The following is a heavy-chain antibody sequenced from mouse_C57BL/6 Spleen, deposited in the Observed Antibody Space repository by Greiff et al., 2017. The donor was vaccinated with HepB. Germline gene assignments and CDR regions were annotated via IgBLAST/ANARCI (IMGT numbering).Heavy chain of an antibody. J-gene: IGHJ2*01. CDR1: GYAFSSYW. V-gene: IGHV1-80*01. CDR2: IYPGDGDT. CDR3: ARYWDGKYYFDY. D-gene: IGHD4-1*01. Sequence: VQLQESGAELVKPGASVKISCKASGYAFSSYWMNWVKQRPGKGLEWIGQIYPGDGDTNYNGKFKGKATLTADKSSSTAYMQLSSLTSEDSAVYFCARYWDGKYYFDYWGQGTTLTVSS.